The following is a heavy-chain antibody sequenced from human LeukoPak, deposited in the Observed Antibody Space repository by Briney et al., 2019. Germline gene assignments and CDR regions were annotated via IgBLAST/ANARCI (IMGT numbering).Heavy chain of an antibody. CDR2: IIPIFGTA. Sequence: ASVKVSCKASGGTFSSYAISWVRQAPGQGLEWMGGIIPIFGTANYAQKFQGRVTITADESTSTAYMELSSLRSEDTAVYYCARVDTDCSSTSCSLDYWGQGTLVTVSS. J-gene: IGHJ4*02. CDR1: GGTFSSYA. CDR3: ARVDTDCSSTSCSLDY. D-gene: IGHD2-2*01. V-gene: IGHV1-69*13.